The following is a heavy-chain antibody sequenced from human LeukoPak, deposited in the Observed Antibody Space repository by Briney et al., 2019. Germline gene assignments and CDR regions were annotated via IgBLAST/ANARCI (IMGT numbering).Heavy chain of an antibody. V-gene: IGHV3-7*01. J-gene: IGHJ4*02. CDR3: ARDINYYDSSSSDY. CDR2: IKQDGSEK. D-gene: IGHD3-22*01. CDR1: GFTFSSYW. Sequence: GGSLRLSCAASGFTFSSYWMSWVRQAPGKGLEWVANIKQDGSEKYYVDSVKGRFTISRDNAKNSLHLQMNSLRAEDTAVYYCARDINYYDSSSSDYWGQGTLVTVSS.